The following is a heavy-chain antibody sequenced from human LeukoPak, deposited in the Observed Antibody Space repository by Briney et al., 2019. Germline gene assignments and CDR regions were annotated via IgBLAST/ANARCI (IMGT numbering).Heavy chain of an antibody. V-gene: IGHV4-4*02. Sequence: PSGSLSLTCGVSGGSISSSYWWSWVRQPPGKGLEWIGRIYHSGSTYYNPSLKSRVTISVDTSKNQFSLKLSSVTAADTAVYYCAREGSSSWYEGYYYYYYMDVWGKGTTVTVSS. CDR3: AREGSSSWYEGYYYYYYMDV. CDR2: IYHSGST. CDR1: GGSISSSYW. J-gene: IGHJ6*03. D-gene: IGHD6-13*01.